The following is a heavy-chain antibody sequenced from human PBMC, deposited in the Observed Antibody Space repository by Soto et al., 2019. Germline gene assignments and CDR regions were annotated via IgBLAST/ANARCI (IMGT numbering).Heavy chain of an antibody. CDR3: ARRISARTYYYDY. D-gene: IGHD6-6*01. V-gene: IGHV4-30-2*01. CDR1: GGSITTVGYS. CDR2: IFHSGIS. Sequence: PSETLSLTCAVSGGSITTVGYSWSWIRQPPGKGLEWIGYIFHSGISYSNPSLKGRVTMSVDGSKNRFSLRLSSVTAADTAVYYCARRISARTYYYDYWSQGTLVTVSS. J-gene: IGHJ4*02.